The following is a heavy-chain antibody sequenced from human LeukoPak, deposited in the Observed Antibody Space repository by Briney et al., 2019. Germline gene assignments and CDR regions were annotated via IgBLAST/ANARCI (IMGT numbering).Heavy chain of an antibody. CDR2: ISYDGSNK. V-gene: IGHV3-30*03. Sequence: GGSLRLSCAASGFTFSSYGMHWVRQAPGKGLEWVAVISYDGSNKYYADSVKGRFTISRDNSKNTLYLQMNSLRAEDTAVYYCARVMGATPDYWGQGTLVTVSS. J-gene: IGHJ4*02. D-gene: IGHD1-26*01. CDR3: ARVMGATPDY. CDR1: GFTFSSYG.